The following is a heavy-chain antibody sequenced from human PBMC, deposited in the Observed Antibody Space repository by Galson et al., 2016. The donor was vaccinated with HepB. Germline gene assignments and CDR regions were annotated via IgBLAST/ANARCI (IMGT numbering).Heavy chain of an antibody. D-gene: IGHD7-27*01. CDR1: GFTSSNHD. CDR2: INYRGEST. Sequence: SLRLSCAASGFTSSNHDMNWVRQAPGKGLEYISNINYRGESTSYVDSVKGRFTISRDNSRNTLYLQMDNLRAEDTAIYYCVKDPNWEAGCWGRGTPVTVSS. CDR3: VKDPNWEAGC. V-gene: IGHV3-23*01. J-gene: IGHJ4*02.